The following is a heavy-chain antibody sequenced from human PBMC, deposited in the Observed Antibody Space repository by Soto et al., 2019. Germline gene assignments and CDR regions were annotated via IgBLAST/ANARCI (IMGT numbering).Heavy chain of an antibody. D-gene: IGHD3-16*01. V-gene: IGHV4-61*08. CDR3: ARRDYTYFDK. J-gene: IGHJ4*02. Sequence: TSGTLSLTCTVSGGSISSGGYYWSWIRQPPGKGLEWIGYIYYSGSTNYNPSLKSRVTISVDTSKNQFSLKLSSVTAADTAVYYCARRDYTYFDKWGQGAVVTVFS. CDR1: GGSISSGGYY. CDR2: IYYSGST.